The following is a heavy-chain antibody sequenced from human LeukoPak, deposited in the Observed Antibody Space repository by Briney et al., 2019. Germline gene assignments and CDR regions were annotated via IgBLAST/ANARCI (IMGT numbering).Heavy chain of an antibody. Sequence: SETLSLTCAVYGGSFSGYYWSWIRQPPGKGLEWIGEINHSGSTNYNPSLKSRFTISVDTSKNQFSLKLSSVTAADTAVYYCARLRGVRDPTDYWGQGTLVTVSS. J-gene: IGHJ4*02. CDR3: ARLRGVRDPTDY. CDR2: INHSGST. V-gene: IGHV4-34*01. D-gene: IGHD3-10*01. CDR1: GGSFSGYY.